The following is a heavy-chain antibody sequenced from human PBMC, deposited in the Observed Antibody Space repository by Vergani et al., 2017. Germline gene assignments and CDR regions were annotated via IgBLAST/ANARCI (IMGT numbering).Heavy chain of an antibody. D-gene: IGHD3-16*01. V-gene: IGHV4-31*03. CDR2: IYSTGRT. CDR3: ARIGGYDEGDACRIGYFDS. CDR1: GDSISSGVFY. J-gene: IGHJ4*02. Sequence: QVQLQESGPGLVKPSQTLSLTCSVSGDSISSGVFYWNWIRQHPGKGLEWIGYIYSTGRTHHNPSLRRRINMSVDTSKNQFSLKLNSVTAADTAMYYCARIGGYDEGDACRIGYFDSWGPGILVTVSS.